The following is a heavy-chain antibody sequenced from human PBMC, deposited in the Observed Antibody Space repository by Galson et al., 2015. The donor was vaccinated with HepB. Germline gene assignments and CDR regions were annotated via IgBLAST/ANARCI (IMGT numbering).Heavy chain of an antibody. CDR1: GYTFIKYG. Sequence: SVKVSCKASGYTFIKYGISWVRQAPGQGLEWMGWISAYNGNTIYAQKLQGRVTMATDTSTNTAYMELRSLRSDDTAVYYCARQQVATGAFDYWGQGTLVTVSS. V-gene: IGHV1-18*04. CDR2: ISAYNGNT. CDR3: ARQQVATGAFDY. D-gene: IGHD6-13*01. J-gene: IGHJ4*02.